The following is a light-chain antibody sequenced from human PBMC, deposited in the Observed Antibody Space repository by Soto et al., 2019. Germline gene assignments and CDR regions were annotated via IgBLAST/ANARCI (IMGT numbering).Light chain of an antibody. CDR1: QSLVHTNGNTY. V-gene: IGKV2-30*02. CDR2: EVS. Sequence: DVVLTQSPLSLPVTPGQPASISCRSSQSLVHTNGNTYLTWFLQRPGQSPRRLIYEVSKRDSGVSDRFSGTGSGTDFTLQISRVEAEDVGIYYCMQGLQWPYTFGQGSKLEIK. CDR3: MQGLQWPYT. J-gene: IGKJ2*01.